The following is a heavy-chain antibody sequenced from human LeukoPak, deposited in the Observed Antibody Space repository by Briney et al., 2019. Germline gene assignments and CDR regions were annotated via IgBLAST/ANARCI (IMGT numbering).Heavy chain of an antibody. CDR2: MNPNSGNT. Sequence: GASVKVSCKASGYTFTSYDINWVRQATGQGLEWMGWMNPNSGNTGYAQKFQGRVTMTRNTSISTVYMELSSLRSEDTAVYYCARADYDILTGFNWFDPWGQGTLVTVSS. CDR3: ARADYDILTGFNWFDP. J-gene: IGHJ5*02. V-gene: IGHV1-8*01. CDR1: GYTFTSYD. D-gene: IGHD3-9*01.